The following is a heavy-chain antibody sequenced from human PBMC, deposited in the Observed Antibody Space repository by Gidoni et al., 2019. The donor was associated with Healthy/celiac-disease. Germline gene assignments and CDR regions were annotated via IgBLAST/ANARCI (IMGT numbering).Heavy chain of an antibody. CDR3: ARVIAVAGTPPWYFDL. CDR1: GGSISSSNW. Sequence: QVQLQESGPGLVKPSGTLSLTCAVSGGSISSSNWWSWVRQPPGKGLEWIGEIYHRGSTNSNPSLKSRVTISVDKSKNQFSLKLSSVTAADTAVYYCARVIAVAGTPPWYFDLWGRGTLVTVSS. D-gene: IGHD6-19*01. V-gene: IGHV4-4*02. J-gene: IGHJ2*01. CDR2: IYHRGST.